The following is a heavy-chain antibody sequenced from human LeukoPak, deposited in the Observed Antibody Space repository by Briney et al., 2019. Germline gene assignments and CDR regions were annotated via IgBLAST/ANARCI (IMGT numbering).Heavy chain of an antibody. CDR1: GFIFSTYG. CDR2: IRSDGSDK. V-gene: IGHV3-30*02. D-gene: IGHD3-22*01. Sequence: GGSLRLSCAAPGFIFSTYGMHWVRQAPGKGPEWVAFIRSDGSDKSYGGSVMGRFTISRDNSKNTLYLQMNTLRAEDTAVYYCGKHDSSSDYWGQGTLVTVSS. CDR3: GKHDSSSDY. J-gene: IGHJ4*02.